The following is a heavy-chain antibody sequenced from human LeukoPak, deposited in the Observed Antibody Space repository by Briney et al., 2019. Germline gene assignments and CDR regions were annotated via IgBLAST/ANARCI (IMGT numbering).Heavy chain of an antibody. CDR3: ARGGTAFDI. D-gene: IGHD1-26*01. CDR1: GGSISSGHSS. V-gene: IGHV4-30-2*06. CDR2: IYHSGST. Sequence: SETLSLTCAVSGGSISSGHSSWNWFRQSPGKGLEWIGYIYHSGSTYYNPSLKSRVAISVDRSKNQLSLKLRSVTAADTALYYCARGGTAFDIWGQGTMVTVSS. J-gene: IGHJ3*02.